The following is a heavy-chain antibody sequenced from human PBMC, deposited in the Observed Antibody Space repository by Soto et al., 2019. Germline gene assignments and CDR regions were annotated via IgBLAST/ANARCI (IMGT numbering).Heavy chain of an antibody. V-gene: IGHV4-30-2*01. J-gene: IGHJ5*02. CDR1: GGSISSGGYS. Sequence: SESLSLTCAVSGGSISSGGYSWSWIRQPPGKGLEWIGYIYHSGSTYYNPSLKSRVTISVDRSKNQFSLKLTSVTAADTAVYYCARVSSPWGQGTLVTLSS. CDR2: IYHSGST. CDR3: ARVSSP.